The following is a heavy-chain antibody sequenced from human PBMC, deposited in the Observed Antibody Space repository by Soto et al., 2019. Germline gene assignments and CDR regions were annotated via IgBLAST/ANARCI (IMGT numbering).Heavy chain of an antibody. Sequence: GGSLRLSCVASGFTFSTYAMSWVRQAPGKGLEWVSAISASGGSTYYADSVKGRFTISRDKSKNTLYLQMNSLRVEDTAVYYFAKGTSGYSSSCPGVWGQGTTVTVSS. CDR1: GFTFSTYA. D-gene: IGHD2-2*01. V-gene: IGHV3-23*01. CDR2: ISASGGST. CDR3: AKGTSGYSSSCPGV. J-gene: IGHJ6*02.